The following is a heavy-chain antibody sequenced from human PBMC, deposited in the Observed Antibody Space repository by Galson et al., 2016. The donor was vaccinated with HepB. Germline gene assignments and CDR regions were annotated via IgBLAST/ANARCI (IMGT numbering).Heavy chain of an antibody. CDR3: ARGDGYNHW. CDR2: IIPVFGKP. J-gene: IGHJ4*02. Sequence: SVKVSCKASEGTFSTYVITWVRQAPGQGPEWMGGIIPVFGKPNYAQKFQGRVTITADETTNTAIMELRRLRSEDTAVYYCARGDGYNHWWGQGTLVTVSS. V-gene: IGHV1-69*13. D-gene: IGHD5-24*01. CDR1: EGTFSTYV.